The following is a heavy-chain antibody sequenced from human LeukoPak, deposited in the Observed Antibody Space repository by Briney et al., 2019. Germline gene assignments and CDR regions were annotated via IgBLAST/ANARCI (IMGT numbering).Heavy chain of an antibody. CDR1: GASISSGGYY. CDR2: IYYSGST. Sequence: SETLSLTCNVSGASISSGGYYWSWSRQHPGKGLEWIGYIYYSGSTYYNPSFKSRVTISVDISKNQFSLRLSSVSAADTAVYYCARLRLQYIFDYWGQGALVTVSS. V-gene: IGHV4-31*03. J-gene: IGHJ4*02. D-gene: IGHD4-11*01. CDR3: ARLRLQYIFDY.